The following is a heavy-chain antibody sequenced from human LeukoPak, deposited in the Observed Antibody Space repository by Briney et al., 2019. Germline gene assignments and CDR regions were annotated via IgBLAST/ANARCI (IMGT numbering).Heavy chain of an antibody. CDR1: GYIFTSYV. CDR2: INAGDGST. J-gene: IGHJ4*02. D-gene: IGHD5-18*01. V-gene: IGHV1-3*01. Sequence: ASVKVSCKASGYIFTSYVMHWVRQAPGQRLEWMGWINAGDGSTKYSQNLQGRVTITRDTSASTVYMELSSLRSEDTAVYYCARDRNSYGLVDLDYWGQGTLVTVSS. CDR3: ARDRNSYGLVDLDY.